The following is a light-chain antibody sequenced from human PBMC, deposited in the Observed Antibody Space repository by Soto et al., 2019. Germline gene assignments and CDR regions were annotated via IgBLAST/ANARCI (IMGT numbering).Light chain of an antibody. V-gene: IGKV1-9*01. CDR3: QQYHTWPPIT. J-gene: IGKJ5*01. CDR2: AAS. Sequence: DIQLTQSPSFLSASVGDRVTITCRASQGISSYLAWYQQKPGKAPKLLIYAASTLQSGVPSRFSGSGSGTDFTLSISSLQPGDVGIYSCQQYHTWPPITFGQGTRLEI. CDR1: QGISSY.